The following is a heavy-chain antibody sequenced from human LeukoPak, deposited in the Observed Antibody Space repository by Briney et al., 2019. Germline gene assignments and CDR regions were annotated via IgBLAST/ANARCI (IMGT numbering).Heavy chain of an antibody. V-gene: IGHV4-4*02. CDR3: ATDRHYYYNGLDV. CDR2: IHPSGST. J-gene: IGHJ6*02. CDR1: GGSINSNNW. Sequence: SETLSLTCAVSGGSINSNNWWIWVRQPPGKGLGWIGEIHPSGSTSYNPSLKSRVTISIDKSENQFSLQLTSVTAADTAVYYCATDRHYYYNGLDVWGQGTMVTVSS.